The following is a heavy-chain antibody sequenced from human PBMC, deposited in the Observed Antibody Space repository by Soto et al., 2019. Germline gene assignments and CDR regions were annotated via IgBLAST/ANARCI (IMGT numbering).Heavy chain of an antibody. D-gene: IGHD1-7*01. CDR2: IYRTGET. V-gene: IGHV4-4*02. CDR3: TRNGNYCLDY. Sequence: SETLSLTCAVSGGSISSGNWWSWVRQTPGKGLEWIGEIYRTGETNYNPSLKSRATISVDKSENQFSLRLNSVTAADTAFYYCTRNGNYCLDYWEQGTLVTVSS. CDR1: GGSISSGNW. J-gene: IGHJ4*02.